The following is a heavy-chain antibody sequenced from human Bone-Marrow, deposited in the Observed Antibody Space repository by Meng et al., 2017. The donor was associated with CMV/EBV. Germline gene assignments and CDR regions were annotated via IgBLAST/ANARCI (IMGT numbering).Heavy chain of an antibody. D-gene: IGHD1-26*01. CDR2: ISASGATT. Sequence: GESLKISCAASGFTFSSYSMNWVRQAPGKGLEWVSAISASGATTYSADSVKGRFTISRDNSKNTLYLQMNSLRAEDSAVYYCATGREHKYYGMDVWGQGTTVTVSS. V-gene: IGHV3-23*01. CDR3: ATGREHKYYGMDV. CDR1: GFTFSSYS. J-gene: IGHJ6*02.